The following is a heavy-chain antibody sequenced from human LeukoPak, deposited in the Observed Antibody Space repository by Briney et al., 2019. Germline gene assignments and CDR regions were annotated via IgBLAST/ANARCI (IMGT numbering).Heavy chain of an antibody. D-gene: IGHD3-16*02. Sequence: PSETLSLTCAVYGGSFSGYYWSWIRQPPGKGLEWIGEINHSGSTNYNPSLKSRVTISVDTSMNQFSLKLSSVTAADTAVYYCARTMITFGGVIAVFDYWGQGTLVTVSS. CDR2: INHSGST. CDR3: ARTMITFGGVIAVFDY. J-gene: IGHJ4*02. CDR1: GGSFSGYY. V-gene: IGHV4-34*01.